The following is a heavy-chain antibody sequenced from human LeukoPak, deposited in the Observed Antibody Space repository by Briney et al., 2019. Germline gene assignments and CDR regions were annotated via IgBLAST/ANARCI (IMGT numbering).Heavy chain of an antibody. Sequence: SETLSLTCAVYGGSFSGYYWSWIRQPPGKELEWIGEINHSGSTNYNPSLKSRVTISVDTSKNQFSLKLNSVTAADTAVYYCAREGHSGYDSLDYWGRGTLVTVSS. CDR2: INHSGST. V-gene: IGHV4-34*01. CDR3: AREGHSGYDSLDY. CDR1: GGSFSGYY. J-gene: IGHJ4*02. D-gene: IGHD5-12*01.